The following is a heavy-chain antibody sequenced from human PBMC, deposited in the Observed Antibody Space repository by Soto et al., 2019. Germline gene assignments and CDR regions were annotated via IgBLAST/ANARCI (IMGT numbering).Heavy chain of an antibody. J-gene: IGHJ4*02. V-gene: IGHV3-23*01. CDR3: AKALPPLRYCDWLRSGYFDY. Sequence: GGSLRLSCAASGFTFSSYAMSWVRQAPGKGLEWVSAISGSGGNTYYADSVKGRFTISRDNSKNTLYLQMNSLRAEDTAVYYCAKALPPLRYCDWLRSGYFDYWGQGTLVTVSS. CDR1: GFTFSSYA. CDR2: ISGSGGNT. D-gene: IGHD3-9*01.